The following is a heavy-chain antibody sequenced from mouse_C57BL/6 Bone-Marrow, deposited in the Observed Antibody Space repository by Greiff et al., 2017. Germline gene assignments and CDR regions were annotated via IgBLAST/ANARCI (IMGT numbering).Heavy chain of an antibody. V-gene: IGHV14-4*01. CDR1: GFNIKDDY. Sequence: VQLQQSGAELVRPGASVKLSCTASGFNIKDDYMHWVKQRPEQGLEWIGWIDPENGDTEYASKFQGKATITADTSSNTAYLQLSSLTSEDTAVYYCTKGVTDRFAYWGQGTLVTVSA. CDR3: TKGVTDRFAY. D-gene: IGHD2-2*01. CDR2: IDPENGDT. J-gene: IGHJ3*01.